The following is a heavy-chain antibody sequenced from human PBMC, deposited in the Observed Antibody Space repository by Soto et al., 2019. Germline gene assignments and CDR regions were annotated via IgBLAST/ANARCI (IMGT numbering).Heavy chain of an antibody. V-gene: IGHV4-59*01. Sequence: SETLSLTCTVSGGSISSYYWSWIRQPPGKGLEWIGYTHYSGSTNQNPSLKSRVTISLDTSKNQFSLKLTSVTAADTAAYYCAKEDGYWSGYNVWGQGTLVTVSS. J-gene: IGHJ4*02. D-gene: IGHD3-3*01. CDR1: GGSISSYY. CDR3: AKEDGYWSGYNV. CDR2: THYSGST.